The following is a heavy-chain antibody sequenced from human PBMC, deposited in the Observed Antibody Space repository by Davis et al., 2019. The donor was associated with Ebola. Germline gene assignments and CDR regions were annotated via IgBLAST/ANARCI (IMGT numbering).Heavy chain of an antibody. J-gene: IGHJ4*02. CDR2: IWYDGSNK. V-gene: IGHV3-33*01. CDR3: ARGGSGYSSSWYEGELGY. D-gene: IGHD6-13*01. CDR1: GFTFSSYG. Sequence: GESLKIPCAASGFTFSSYGMHWVRQAPGKGLEWVAVIWYDGSNKYYADSVKGRFTISRDNSKNTLYLQMNSLRAEDTAVYYCARGGSGYSSSWYEGELGYWGQGTLVTVSS.